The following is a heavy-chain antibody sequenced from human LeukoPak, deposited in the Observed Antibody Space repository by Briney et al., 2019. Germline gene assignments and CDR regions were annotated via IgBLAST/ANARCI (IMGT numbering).Heavy chain of an antibody. D-gene: IGHD3-3*01. CDR1: GGSISSYY. J-gene: IGHJ4*02. CDR3: ARDKSGYYIFDY. Sequence: SETLSLTCTVSGGSISSYYWSWIRQHPEKGLEWIGYIYYSGSTYYNPSLKSRVYISVDTSKNQFSLELSSVTAADTAVYYCARDKSGYYIFDYWGQGTLVTVSS. V-gene: IGHV4-59*06. CDR2: IYYSGST.